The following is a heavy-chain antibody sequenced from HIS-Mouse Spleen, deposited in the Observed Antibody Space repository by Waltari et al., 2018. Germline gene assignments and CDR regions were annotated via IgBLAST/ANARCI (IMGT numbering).Heavy chain of an antibody. CDR1: GGSISSSTYY. D-gene: IGHD6-13*01. J-gene: IGHJ2*01. V-gene: IGHV4-39*07. CDR3: AREIPYSSSWYDWYFDL. CDR2: IYYSGST. Sequence: HLQLQESGPGLVKPSETLSLTRTVAGGSISSSTYYCGRIRQPPGKGLEWIGSIYYSGSTYYNPSLKSRVTISVDTSKNQFSLKLSSVTAADTAVYYCAREIPYSSSWYDWYFDLWGRGTLVTVSS.